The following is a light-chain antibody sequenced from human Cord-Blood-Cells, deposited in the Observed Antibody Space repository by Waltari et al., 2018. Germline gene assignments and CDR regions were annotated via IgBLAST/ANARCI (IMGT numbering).Light chain of an antibody. Sequence: EIVYKQSPGTRSLSPGERATLPCRTSQSVSSSYLAWYQQKPGQAPRLFIYGASSRATGIPDRFSGSGSGTDFTLTISRLEPEDFAVHYCQQYGSSPLTFGGGTKVEIK. V-gene: IGKV3-20*01. CDR3: QQYGSSPLT. J-gene: IGKJ4*01. CDR2: GAS. CDR1: QSVSSSY.